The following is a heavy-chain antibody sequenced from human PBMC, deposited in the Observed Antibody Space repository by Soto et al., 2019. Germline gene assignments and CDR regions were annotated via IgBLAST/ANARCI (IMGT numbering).Heavy chain of an antibody. Sequence: ASVKVSCKASGYTFASYAMHWVRQAPGQRLEWMGWINAGNGNTKYSQKFQGRVTITRDTSASTAYMELSSLRSEDTAVYYCARSIVVVTDAYYWAQGTLVTVSA. CDR3: ARSIVVVTDAYY. CDR1: GYTFASYA. CDR2: INAGNGNT. D-gene: IGHD2-21*02. V-gene: IGHV1-3*01. J-gene: IGHJ4*02.